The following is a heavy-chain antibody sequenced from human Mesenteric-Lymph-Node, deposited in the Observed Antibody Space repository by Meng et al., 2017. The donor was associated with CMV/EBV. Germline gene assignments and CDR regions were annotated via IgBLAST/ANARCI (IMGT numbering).Heavy chain of an antibody. D-gene: IGHD2-2*01. CDR2: IYNSGTA. CDR1: SGADY. V-gene: IGHV4-31*02. J-gene: IGHJ4*02. Sequence: SGADYYSCMRHPPAEGRVERGGYIYNSGTASYDPSLKGRVILSVDTSKNQFSLKLTSVTAADTALYYCAIDAIVYYHFHYWGQGTLVTVSS. CDR3: AIDAIVYYHFHY.